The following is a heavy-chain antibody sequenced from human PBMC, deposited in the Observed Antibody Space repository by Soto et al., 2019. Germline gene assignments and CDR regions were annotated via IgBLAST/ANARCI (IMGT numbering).Heavy chain of an antibody. D-gene: IGHD6-13*01. Sequence: SETLSLTCAVSGGSFSGYIWTWIRQPPGKGLEWIGEINDGGTTNYNPSLKSRVTISVDTSKDQFSLKLNSVTAADTAVYYCARGRGVGSSRRWYFQHWGQGTLVTVSS. CDR1: GGSFSGYI. J-gene: IGHJ1*01. CDR2: INDGGTT. CDR3: ARGRGVGSSRRWYFQH. V-gene: IGHV4-34*01.